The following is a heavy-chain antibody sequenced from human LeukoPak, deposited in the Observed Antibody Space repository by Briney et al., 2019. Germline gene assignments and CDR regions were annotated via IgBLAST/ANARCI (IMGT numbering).Heavy chain of an antibody. CDR3: ARGFGELSPYYYYYMDV. CDR2: IIPIFGTA. Sequence: SVKVSCKASGGTFSSYAISWVRQAPGQGLEWMGGIIPIFGTANYAQKFQGRVTITADESTSTAYMELSSLRSEDTAVYYCARGFGELSPYYYYYMDVWGKGTTVTVSS. CDR1: GGTFSSYA. J-gene: IGHJ6*03. V-gene: IGHV1-69*01. D-gene: IGHD3-10*01.